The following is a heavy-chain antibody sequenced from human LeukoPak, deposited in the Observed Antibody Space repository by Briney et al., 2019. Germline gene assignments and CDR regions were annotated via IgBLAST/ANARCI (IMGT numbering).Heavy chain of an antibody. CDR3: ATMEATGYFDY. CDR1: GGSISSYY. J-gene: IGHJ4*02. D-gene: IGHD1-26*01. CDR2: IYYSGNT. Sequence: SETLSLTCIVSGGSISSYYWNWIRQPPGKGLEWIGYIYYSGNTNYNPSLKSRVTISVDTSKNQFSLKLSSVTAADTAVYYCATMEATGYFDYWGQGTLVTVSS. V-gene: IGHV4-59*01.